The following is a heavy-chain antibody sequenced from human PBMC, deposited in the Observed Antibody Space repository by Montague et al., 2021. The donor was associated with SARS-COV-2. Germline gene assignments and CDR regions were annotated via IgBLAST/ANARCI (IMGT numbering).Heavy chain of an antibody. Sequence: SLRLSCAASGFTFSSYEMNWVRQAPGKGLEWVSYISSSGSTIYYSDSLNGRFTISRDNAKNSLYLQMNSLRAEDTAVYYCARDGPDYYDSSGYYRPLDYWGQGTLVTVSS. CDR2: ISSSGSTI. CDR1: GFTFSSYE. D-gene: IGHD3-22*01. J-gene: IGHJ4*02. V-gene: IGHV3-48*03. CDR3: ARDGPDYYDSSGYYRPLDY.